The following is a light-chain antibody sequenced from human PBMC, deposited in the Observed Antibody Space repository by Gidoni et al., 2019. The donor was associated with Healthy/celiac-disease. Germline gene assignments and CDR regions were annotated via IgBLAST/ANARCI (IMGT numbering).Light chain of an antibody. J-gene: IGKJ1*01. CDR2: KAS. CDR3: QQYNSYPWT. V-gene: IGKV1-5*03. CDR1: ESISSW. Sequence: DIHITPSPSPLSASVGDRVTITCRASESISSWLAWYQQKPGKAPKLLIYKASSLESGVPSRFSGSGSGTEFTLTISSLQPDDFATYYCQQYNSYPWTFGQGTKVEIK.